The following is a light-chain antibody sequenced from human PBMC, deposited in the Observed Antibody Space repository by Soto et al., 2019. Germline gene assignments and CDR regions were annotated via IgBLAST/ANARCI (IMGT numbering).Light chain of an antibody. J-gene: IGLJ1*01. CDR2: DVS. CDR3: SSYAGSNRV. CDR1: SSDVGGYNY. V-gene: IGLV2-8*01. Sequence: QSALTQPPSASGSPGQSVTISCTGTSSDVGGYNYVSWYQQHPGKAPKLMIFDVSKRPSGVPDRFSGSKSGNTASLTVSGLQAEDEAHYYCSSYAGSNRVFGTGTKLTVL.